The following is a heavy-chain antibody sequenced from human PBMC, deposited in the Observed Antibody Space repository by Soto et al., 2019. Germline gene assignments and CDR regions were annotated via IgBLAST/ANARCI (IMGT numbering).Heavy chain of an antibody. D-gene: IGHD2-15*01. V-gene: IGHV1-18*01. CDR2: ISAYNGNT. CDR3: ARGGTPTDY. CDR1: GYTFTNLG. Sequence: QVQLVQSGAEVKKPGASVKVSCKASGYTFTNLGISWVRQAPGQGLEWMGWISAYNGNTNYAQKFQGRVTMTTVTSTSTAYMVVRSLRFVDPEVYYCARGGTPTDYCGQGPLVTVSS. J-gene: IGHJ4*02.